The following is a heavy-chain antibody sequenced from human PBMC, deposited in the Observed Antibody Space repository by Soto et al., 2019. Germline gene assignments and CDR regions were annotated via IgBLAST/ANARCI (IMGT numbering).Heavy chain of an antibody. J-gene: IGHJ3*02. V-gene: IGHV1-18*04. D-gene: IGHD3-22*01. Sequence: ASVKVSCKASGSTFIGYEMHWVRQAPGQGLEWMGWISAYNGNTNYAQKLQGRVTMTTDTSTSTAYMELRSLRSDDTAVYYCARDLYYYDSSGYTAFDIWGQGTMVTVSS. CDR1: GSTFIGYE. CDR3: ARDLYYYDSSGYTAFDI. CDR2: ISAYNGNT.